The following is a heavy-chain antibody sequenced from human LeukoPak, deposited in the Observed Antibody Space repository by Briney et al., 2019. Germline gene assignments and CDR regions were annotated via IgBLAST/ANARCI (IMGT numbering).Heavy chain of an antibody. CDR1: GGSISSSSDY. D-gene: IGHD6-19*01. CDR3: ARHVEIAVAGPIDY. CDR2: IYYSGST. V-gene: IGHV4-39*01. Sequence: SETLSLTCTVSGGSISSSSDYWGWIRQPPGKGLEWIGSIYYSGSTYYNPSLKSRVTISVDTSKNQFSLKLSSVTAADTAVYYCARHVEIAVAGPIDYWGQGTLVTVSS. J-gene: IGHJ4*02.